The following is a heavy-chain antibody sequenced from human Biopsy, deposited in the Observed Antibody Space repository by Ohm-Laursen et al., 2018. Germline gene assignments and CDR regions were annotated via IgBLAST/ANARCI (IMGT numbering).Heavy chain of an antibody. J-gene: IGHJ4*02. CDR1: GHTFRSYN. D-gene: IGHD6-13*01. Sequence: ASVKVSCKASGHTFRSYNFDWVRQASGQGLEWMGWVNPNSGNTGYAQKFQGRVAMTRSTSISTAYMELSSLTSEDTAVYYCAREPFGQQLGPFDYWGQGALVIVSS. CDR3: AREPFGQQLGPFDY. V-gene: IGHV1-8*01. CDR2: VNPNSGNT.